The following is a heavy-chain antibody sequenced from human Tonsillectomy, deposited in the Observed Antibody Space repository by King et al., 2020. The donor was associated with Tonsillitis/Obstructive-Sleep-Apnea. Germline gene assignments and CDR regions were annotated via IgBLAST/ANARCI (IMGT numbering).Heavy chain of an antibody. Sequence: VQLVQSGAEVKKPGASVKVSCKASGYTFTSYGISWVRQAPGQGLEWMGWISAYNGNTNYAQTLQGRVTMTTDTSTSTAYMELRSLRSDDTAVYYCARMPLAIFGVVQDGAPDYSGQGTLVTVSS. CDR2: ISAYNGNT. CDR1: GYTFTSYG. D-gene: IGHD3-3*01. V-gene: IGHV1-18*01. J-gene: IGHJ4*02. CDR3: ARMPLAIFGVVQDGAPDY.